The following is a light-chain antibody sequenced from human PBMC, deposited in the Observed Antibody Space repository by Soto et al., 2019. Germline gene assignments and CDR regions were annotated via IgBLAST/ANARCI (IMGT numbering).Light chain of an antibody. CDR3: SSYTSSSTVV. CDR2: DVS. V-gene: IGLV2-14*01. CDR1: SSDVGGYNY. Sequence: QSALTQPASVSGSPGQSITISCTGTSSDVGGYNYVSWYQQHPGKAPKLMIYDVSNRPSGVSNRFSGSKSGNTASLTISGLQADDEADYYCSSYTSSSTVVFAGGTKVTVL. J-gene: IGLJ2*01.